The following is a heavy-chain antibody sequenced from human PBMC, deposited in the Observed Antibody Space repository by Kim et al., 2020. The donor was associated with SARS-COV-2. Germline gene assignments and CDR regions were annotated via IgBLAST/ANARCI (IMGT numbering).Heavy chain of an antibody. V-gene: IGHV3-66*01. CDR3: ARDGAPYYHDSSGYYPYYYYGMDV. CDR1: GFTVSSNY. Sequence: GGSLRLSCAASGFTVSSNYMSWVRQAPGKGLEWVSVIYSGGSTYYADSVKGRFTISRDNSKNTLYLQMNSLRAEDTAVYYCARDGAPYYHDSSGYYPYYYYGMDVWGQGTTVTVSS. D-gene: IGHD3-22*01. J-gene: IGHJ6*02. CDR2: IYSGGST.